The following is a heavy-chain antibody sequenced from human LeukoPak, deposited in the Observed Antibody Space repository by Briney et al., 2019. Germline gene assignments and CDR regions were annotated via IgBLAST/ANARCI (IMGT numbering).Heavy chain of an antibody. CDR1: GYTFTSYG. CDR3: ARDGDYYGSGSEFDY. Sequence: GASVKVSCKASGYTFTSYGISWVRQAPGQGLEWMGWISAYNGNTNYAQKLQGRVTMTTDTSTSTAYMELRSLRSDDTAVYYCARDGDYYGSGSEFDYWGQGTLVTVSS. V-gene: IGHV1-18*01. CDR2: ISAYNGNT. J-gene: IGHJ4*02. D-gene: IGHD3-10*01.